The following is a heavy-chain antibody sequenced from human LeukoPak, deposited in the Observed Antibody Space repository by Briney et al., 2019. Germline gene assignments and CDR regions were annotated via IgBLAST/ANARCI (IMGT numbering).Heavy chain of an antibody. D-gene: IGHD3-22*01. J-gene: IGHJ3*02. Sequence: GGSLRLSCAASGFTFSSHGMHWVRQAPGKGLEWVAFIRYDGSNKYYADSVKGRFTISRDNSKNTLYLQMNSLRAEDTAVYYCAKDGDSSGYYLDAFDIWGQGTMVTVSS. CDR1: GFTFSSHG. V-gene: IGHV3-30*02. CDR2: IRYDGSNK. CDR3: AKDGDSSGYYLDAFDI.